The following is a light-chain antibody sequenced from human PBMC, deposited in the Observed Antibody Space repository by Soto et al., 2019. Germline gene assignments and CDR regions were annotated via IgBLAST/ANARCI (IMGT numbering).Light chain of an antibody. J-gene: IGKJ1*01. V-gene: IGKV3-15*01. CDR2: YAS. CDR1: QSVGTY. CDR3: QQYDNLPPWT. Sequence: EIVMTQSPATLSVSPGERATLSCKASQSVGTYLAWYQQKPGQAPRLLIYYASTRAAGVPARFSGGGSGTEFSLTFSSLQSEDFAIYHCQQYDNLPPWTFGQGTKVEIK.